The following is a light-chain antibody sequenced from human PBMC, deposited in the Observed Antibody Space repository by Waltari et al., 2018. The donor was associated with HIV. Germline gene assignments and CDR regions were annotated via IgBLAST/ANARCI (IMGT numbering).Light chain of an antibody. Sequence: EIVLPQSPGTLSLSPGERATLSCRANQSVRSSYLAWYQCKPGQAPRLLIYGASSRATGIPDRFSGSGSGTDFTLTISRLEPEDFAVYYCQQYGTSPMTFGQGTKVEVK. CDR1: QSVRSSY. V-gene: IGKV3-20*01. J-gene: IGKJ1*01. CDR3: QQYGTSPMT. CDR2: GAS.